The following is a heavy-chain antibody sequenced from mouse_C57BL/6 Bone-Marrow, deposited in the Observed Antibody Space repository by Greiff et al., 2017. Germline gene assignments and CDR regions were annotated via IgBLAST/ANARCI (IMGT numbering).Heavy chain of an antibody. Sequence: VQLQPSGSELRSPGSSVKLSCKDFDSEVFPIAYMSWVRQTPGHGFEWIGGILPSIGRTIYGEKFDDIAKLDADTLSNTAYLELNSLTSEDSAIYYCARQITTVVAPYWYFDGWGTGTTVTVSS. CDR3: ARQITTVVAPYWYFDG. CDR2: ILPSIGRT. CDR1: DSEVFPIAY. J-gene: IGHJ1*03. D-gene: IGHD1-1*01. V-gene: IGHV15-2*01.